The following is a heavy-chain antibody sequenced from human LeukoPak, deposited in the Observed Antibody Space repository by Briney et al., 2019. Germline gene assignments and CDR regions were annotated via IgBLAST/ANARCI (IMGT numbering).Heavy chain of an antibody. CDR3: ATTLNIATPGHL. CDR2: ISSGSGYI. D-gene: IGHD6-13*01. CDR1: GFTFSSYT. Sequence: PGGSLRLSCAASGFTFSSYTMNWVRQAPGKGLEWVSSISSGSGYIYYADSVKGRFTISRDNAKTSLYLQMNSLRAEDTGVYYCATTLNIATPGHLWGQGALVTVSS. J-gene: IGHJ4*02. V-gene: IGHV3-21*01.